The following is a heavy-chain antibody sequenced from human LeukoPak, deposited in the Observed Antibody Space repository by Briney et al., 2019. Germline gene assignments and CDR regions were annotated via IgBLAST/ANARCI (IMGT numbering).Heavy chain of an antibody. V-gene: IGHV3-21*01. Sequence: GSGRLSCAASRFTFSSYSMIWVRPAPGKGLEWVSSIRSSSRSIYYADSVKGRFTISMHNAKNSLYLQMNSLRAEDTAVYYCARASKYYYDSSGYRLDYWGQGTMVTVSS. J-gene: IGHJ4*02. CDR3: ARASKYYYDSSGYRLDY. CDR1: RFTFSSYS. D-gene: IGHD3-22*01. CDR2: IRSSSRSI.